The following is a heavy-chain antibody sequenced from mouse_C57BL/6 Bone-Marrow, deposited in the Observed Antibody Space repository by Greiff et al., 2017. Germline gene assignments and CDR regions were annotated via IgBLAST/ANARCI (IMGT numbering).Heavy chain of an antibody. D-gene: IGHD3-1*01. CDR1: GYSFTGYF. Sequence: EVQLQQSGPELVKPGDSVKISCKASGYSFTGYFMNWVMQSHGKSLEWIGRINPYNGDTFYNQKFKGKATLTVDKSSSTAHMELRSLTSEDSAVYYCARGLRDGYFDVWGTGTTVTVSS. CDR3: ARGLRDGYFDV. J-gene: IGHJ1*03. V-gene: IGHV1-20*01. CDR2: INPYNGDT.